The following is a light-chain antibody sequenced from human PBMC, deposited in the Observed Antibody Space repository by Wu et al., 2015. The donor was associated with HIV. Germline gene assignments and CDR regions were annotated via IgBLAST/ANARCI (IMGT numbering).Light chain of an antibody. CDR3: QQGTT. CDR2: GAS. Sequence: EIVLTQSPGTLSLSPGERATLSCRASQSVSSYSLAWYQQKPGQAPRLLIYGASTRATGIPARFSGSGSGTEFTLTISSLQSEDFAVYYCQQGTTFGQGTKVEIK. J-gene: IGKJ1*01. V-gene: IGKV3-15*01. CDR1: QSVSSY.